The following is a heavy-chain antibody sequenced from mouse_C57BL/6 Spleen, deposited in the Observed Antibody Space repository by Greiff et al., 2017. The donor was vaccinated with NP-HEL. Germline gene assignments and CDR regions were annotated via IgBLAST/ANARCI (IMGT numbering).Heavy chain of an antibody. D-gene: IGHD1-1*02. CDR1: GYTFTSYW. CDR3: ARSRVYGPYAMDY. Sequence: QVQLQQPGAELVRPGSSVKLSCKASGYTFTSYWMHWVKQRPIQGLEWIGNIDPSDSETHYNQKFKDKATLTVDKSSSTAYMQLSSLTSEDSAVYDCARSRVYGPYAMDYWGQGTSVTVSS. V-gene: IGHV1-52*01. J-gene: IGHJ4*01. CDR2: IDPSDSET.